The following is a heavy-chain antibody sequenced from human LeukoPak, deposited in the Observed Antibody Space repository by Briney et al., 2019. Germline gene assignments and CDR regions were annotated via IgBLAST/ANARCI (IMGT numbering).Heavy chain of an antibody. V-gene: IGHV4-30-4*01. CDR2: IYYSGST. CDR3: ARERLRFFDWSLT. J-gene: IGHJ4*02. CDR1: GGFISSADYC. Sequence: SQTLSLTCTVSGGFISSADYCWSWIRQTPGKGLEWIGYIYYSGSTSYNPSLKSRLTISVDTSKNQFSLKLSSVTAADTAVYYCARERLRFFDWSLTWGQGTLVTVSS. D-gene: IGHD3-9*01.